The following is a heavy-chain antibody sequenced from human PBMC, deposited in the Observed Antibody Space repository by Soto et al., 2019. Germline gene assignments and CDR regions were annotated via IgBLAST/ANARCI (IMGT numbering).Heavy chain of an antibody. CDR3: ARSLYYYDY. CDR1: GYTFTSVG. D-gene: IGHD2-15*01. J-gene: IGHJ4*02. V-gene: IGHV1-18*01. CDR2: INTYNGHT. Sequence: QVQLVQSGPEVKKPGASVKVSCRASGYTFTSVGISWVRQAPGQGLEWMGWINTYNGHTNYPQKVQGRITVTTDTSTSTVYMELRSLTSDDTAVYYCARSLYYYDYWGQGTLVTVSS.